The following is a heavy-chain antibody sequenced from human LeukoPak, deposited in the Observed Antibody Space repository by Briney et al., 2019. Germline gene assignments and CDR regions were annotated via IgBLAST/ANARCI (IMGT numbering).Heavy chain of an antibody. CDR1: GDSLGTYY. D-gene: IGHD2-2*01. CDR2: IYLGVST. J-gene: IGHJ6*04. CDR3: ARWALKGYYAEA. Sequence: PSETLSLTCTISGDSLGTYYWTWIRQPPGKGLEWIGYIYLGVSTNYNPSLKSRVTLSVDTSKNQFSRRLTSLTAADTATYYCARWALKGYYAEAWGTGTPVIASS. V-gene: IGHV4-4*09.